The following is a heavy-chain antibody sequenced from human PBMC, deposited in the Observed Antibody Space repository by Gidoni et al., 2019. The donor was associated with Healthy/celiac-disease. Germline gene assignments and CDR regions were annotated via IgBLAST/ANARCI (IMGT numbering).Heavy chain of an antibody. J-gene: IGHJ5*02. CDR1: GGSISSSSYY. D-gene: IGHD3-3*01. CDR2: IYYSGST. V-gene: IGHV4-39*01. Sequence: QLQLQESGPGLVKPSETLSLTCPVSGGSISSSSYYWGWIRQPPGKGLEWIGSIYYSGSTYDNPSLKSRVTISVDTSKNQFSLKLSSVTAADTAVYYCARLGKFFGSWFDPWGQGTLVTVSS. CDR3: ARLGKFFGSWFDP.